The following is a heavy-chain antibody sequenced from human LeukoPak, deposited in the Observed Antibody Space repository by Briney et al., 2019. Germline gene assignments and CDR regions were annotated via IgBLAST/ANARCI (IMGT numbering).Heavy chain of an antibody. J-gene: IGHJ4*02. Sequence: GGSLRLSCAASGFTFSSYGMHWVRQAPGKGLEWVAVIWYDGSNKYYADSVKGRFTISRDNSKNTLYLQMNSLRAEDTAVYYCARVNGHSSSWYMMAPGRYYFDYWGQGTLVTVSS. V-gene: IGHV3-33*01. CDR2: IWYDGSNK. CDR3: ARVNGHSSSWYMMAPGRYYFDY. CDR1: GFTFSSYG. D-gene: IGHD6-13*01.